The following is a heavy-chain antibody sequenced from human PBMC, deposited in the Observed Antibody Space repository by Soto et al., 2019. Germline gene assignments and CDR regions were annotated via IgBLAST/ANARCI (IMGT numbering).Heavy chain of an antibody. CDR2: ISYDGSNK. Sequence: QVQLVESGGGVVQPGRSLRLSCAASGFTFSSYGMHWVRQAPGKGLEWVAVISYDGSNKYYADSVKGRFTISRDNSKNALDLQMNSLSAEHTAVYYCAQPTGEYCDGMAVWGQGATVTVSS. D-gene: IGHD7-27*01. J-gene: IGHJ6*02. CDR1: GFTFSSYG. V-gene: IGHV3-30*03. CDR3: AQPTGEYCDGMAV.